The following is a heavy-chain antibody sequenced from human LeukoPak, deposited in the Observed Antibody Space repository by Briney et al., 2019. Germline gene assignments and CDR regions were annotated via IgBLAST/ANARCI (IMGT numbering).Heavy chain of an antibody. J-gene: IGHJ3*02. Sequence: GGSLRLSCAASGFTFSSYSMNWVRQAPGKGRGGVSSIIISSSYIYYADSVKGRFTISRDNAKNSLYLQMNSLRAEDTAVYYCARYTYYDILTGYDTASDAFDIWGQGTMVTVSS. CDR1: GFTFSSYS. V-gene: IGHV3-21*01. D-gene: IGHD3-9*01. CDR3: ARYTYYDILTGYDTASDAFDI. CDR2: IIISSSYI.